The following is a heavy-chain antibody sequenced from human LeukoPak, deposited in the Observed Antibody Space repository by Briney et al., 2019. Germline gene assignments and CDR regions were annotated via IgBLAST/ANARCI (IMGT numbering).Heavy chain of an antibody. CDR3: AREPPYSSSWYLGDAFDI. J-gene: IGHJ3*02. D-gene: IGHD6-13*01. CDR2: IYYSGST. V-gene: IGHV4-59*12. Sequence: PSETLSLTCTVSGGSISSYYWSWIRQPPGKGLEWIGYIYYSGSTNYNPSLKSRVTISVDTSKNQFSLKLSSVTAADTAVYYCAREPPYSSSWYLGDAFDIWGQGTMVTVSS. CDR1: GGSISSYY.